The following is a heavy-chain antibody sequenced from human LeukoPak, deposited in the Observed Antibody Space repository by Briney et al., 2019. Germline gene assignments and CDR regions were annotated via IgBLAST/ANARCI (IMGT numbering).Heavy chain of an antibody. J-gene: IGHJ4*02. CDR1: GESSFSSYY. V-gene: IGHV4-34*01. CDR2: INHSGYT. D-gene: IGHD3-22*01. CDR3: SRQVVGNDY. Sequence: SETLSLTCAVYGESSFSSYYWSWIRQTPGGALEWIGEINHSGYTNYNPSLKSRVTLSIDTSKNQFSLRLNSVTAADMAVYYCSRQVVGNDYWGQGTLVTVSS.